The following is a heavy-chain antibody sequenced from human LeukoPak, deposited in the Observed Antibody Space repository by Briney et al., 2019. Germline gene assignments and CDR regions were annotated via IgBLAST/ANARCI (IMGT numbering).Heavy chain of an antibody. CDR2: IYSGGAT. CDR1: GFTFDDYG. CDR3: ARDRGENWFDP. Sequence: GGSLRLSCAASGFTFDDYGMSWVRQAPGKGLEWVSVIYSGGATYYADSVEGRFAISRDSSKNTLYLQMNSLRAEDTAMYYCARDRGENWFDPWGQGTLVTVSS. D-gene: IGHD3-10*01. V-gene: IGHV3-53*01. J-gene: IGHJ5*02.